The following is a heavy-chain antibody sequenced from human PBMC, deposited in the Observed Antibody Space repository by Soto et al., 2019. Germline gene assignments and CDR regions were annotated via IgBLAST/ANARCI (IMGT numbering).Heavy chain of an antibody. Sequence: QVQLVQSGAEVKKPGSSVKVSCKASGGTFSSYAISWVRQAPGQGLEWMGGIIPIFGTANYAQKFQGRVTITEEKSTCTACMELSSLRSENTAVYYCARFRWELRDHAFDIWGQGKMVTVSS. D-gene: IGHD2-15*01. CDR3: ARFRWELRDHAFDI. CDR2: IIPIFGTA. CDR1: GGTFSSYA. V-gene: IGHV1-69*06. J-gene: IGHJ3*02.